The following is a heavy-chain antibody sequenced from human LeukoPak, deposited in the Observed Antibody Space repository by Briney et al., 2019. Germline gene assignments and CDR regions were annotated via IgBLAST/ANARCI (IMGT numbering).Heavy chain of an antibody. Sequence: SVKVSCKASGGTFSRYAINWVRQAPGQGLEWMGGIIPIFGTANYAQKFQGRVTITADESTSTAYMELSSLRSEDTAVYYCAFQYYDSSGYYHFFDYWGQGTLVTVSS. V-gene: IGHV1-69*13. J-gene: IGHJ4*02. D-gene: IGHD3-22*01. CDR2: IIPIFGTA. CDR3: AFQYYDSSGYYHFFDY. CDR1: GGTFSRYA.